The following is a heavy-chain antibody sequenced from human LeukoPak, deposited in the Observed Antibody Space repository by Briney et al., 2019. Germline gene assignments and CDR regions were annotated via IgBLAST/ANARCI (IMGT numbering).Heavy chain of an antibody. Sequence: ASVKVSYKASGYPFIDYYIHWVRQAPGQGLEWMGRINPNIPNTDDTGYAQNFQGRVTMTRDTSISTAFMELSRLTSDDTAVYYCARDLPSTSNWELDYWGQGTLVTVSS. CDR2: INPNIPNTDDT. CDR1: GYPFIDYY. D-gene: IGHD7-27*01. J-gene: IGHJ4*02. CDR3: ARDLPSTSNWELDY. V-gene: IGHV1-2*06.